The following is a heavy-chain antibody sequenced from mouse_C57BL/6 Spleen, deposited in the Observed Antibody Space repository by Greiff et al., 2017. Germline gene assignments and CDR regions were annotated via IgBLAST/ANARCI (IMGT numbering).Heavy chain of an antibody. CDR3: ARHGYYGNSYAMDY. J-gene: IGHJ4*01. CDR2: IWSDGST. Sequence: VKLMESGPGLVAPSQSLSITCTVSGFSLTSYGVHWVRQPPGKGLEWLVVIWSDGSTTYNSALKSRLSISKDNSKSQVFLKMNSLQTDDTAMYYCARHGYYGNSYAMDYWGQGTSVTVSS. CDR1: GFSLTSYG. D-gene: IGHD2-1*01. V-gene: IGHV2-6-1*01.